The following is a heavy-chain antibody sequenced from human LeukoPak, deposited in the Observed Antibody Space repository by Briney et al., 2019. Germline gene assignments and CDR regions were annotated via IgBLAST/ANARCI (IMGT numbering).Heavy chain of an antibody. CDR2: IYYSGST. CDR1: GGSISSGHYY. CDR3: ARDEGGYGTLLDY. V-gene: IGHV4-30-4*01. Sequence: SETLSLTCTVSGGSISSGHYYWSWIRQPPGEGLEWIGYIYYSGSTYYNPSLKSRVTISVDTSKNQLSLKLSSVTAADTAVYYCARDEGGYGTLLDYWGQGTLVTVSS. J-gene: IGHJ4*02. D-gene: IGHD5-18*01.